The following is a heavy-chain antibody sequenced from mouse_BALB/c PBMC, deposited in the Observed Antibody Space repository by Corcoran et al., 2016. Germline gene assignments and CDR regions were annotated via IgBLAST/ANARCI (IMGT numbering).Heavy chain of an antibody. D-gene: IGHD6-1*01. V-gene: IGHV9-3-1*01. Sequence: QIQLVQSGPELKKPGETVKISCKASGYTFTNYGMDWVKQAPGKGLKWMGWINTYTGEPTYADDFKGRFAFSLETSASTAYLQINNRKNEDTATYFCAREPYAMDYWGQGTSVTVSS. J-gene: IGHJ4*01. CDR2: INTYTGEP. CDR3: AREPYAMDY. CDR1: GYTFTNYG.